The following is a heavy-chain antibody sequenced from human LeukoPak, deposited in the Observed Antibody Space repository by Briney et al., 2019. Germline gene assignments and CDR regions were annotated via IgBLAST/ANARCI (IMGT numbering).Heavy chain of an antibody. V-gene: IGHV7-4-1*02. CDR3: APSRCSLSSTSRRYYYYYGMDV. CDR2: INTNTGNP. J-gene: IGHJ6*02. Sequence: ASVKVSCKASGYTFTSYAMNWVRQAPGQGLEWMGWINTNTGNPTYAQGFTGRFVFSLDTSVSTAYLQISSLKAEDTAVYYCAPSRCSLSSTSRRYYYYYGMDVWGQGTTVTVSS. D-gene: IGHD2-2*01. CDR1: GYTFTSYA.